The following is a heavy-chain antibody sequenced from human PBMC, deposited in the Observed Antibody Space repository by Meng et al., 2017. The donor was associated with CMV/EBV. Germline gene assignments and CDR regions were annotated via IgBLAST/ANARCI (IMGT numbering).Heavy chain of an antibody. V-gene: IGHV4-4*02. J-gene: IGHJ4*02. CDR2: IYHSGST. D-gene: IGHD1-26*01. CDR3: ASEVGATTAFDY. CDR1: GGSISSSSW. Sequence: CAVSGGSISSSSWWSWVRQHPGKGLEWIEEIYHSGSTNYNPSLKSRVTISVDKSKNQFSLKLSSVTAADTAVYYCASEVGATTAFDYWGQGTLVTVSS.